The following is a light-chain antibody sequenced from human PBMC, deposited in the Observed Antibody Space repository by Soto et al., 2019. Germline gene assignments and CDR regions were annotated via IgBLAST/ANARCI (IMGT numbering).Light chain of an antibody. Sequence: DIQVTQSPLTLSASVGDTVTITCRASQSLNNWLAWYQQKAGKAPKLLIYKASYLESGVPSRFSGSGSGTEFTLTISSLQAEDFATYYCQQYASFSWTFGQGTKVEIK. J-gene: IGKJ1*01. CDR2: KAS. CDR3: QQYASFSWT. CDR1: QSLNNW. V-gene: IGKV1-5*03.